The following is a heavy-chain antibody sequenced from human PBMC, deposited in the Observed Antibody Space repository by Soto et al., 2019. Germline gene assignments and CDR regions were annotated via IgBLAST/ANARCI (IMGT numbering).Heavy chain of an antibody. CDR3: VGGYYFGDY. V-gene: IGHV3-30*03. CDR1: GFTFSSYG. D-gene: IGHD3-22*01. J-gene: IGHJ4*02. Sequence: QVQLVESGGGVVQPGRSLRLSCAASGFTFSSYGMHWVRQAPGKGLQWVAVISYDGSNKYYADSVKGRFTISRDNSKNTLYLQMNSLRAEVTAVYYCVGGYYFGDYWGQGTPVTVSS. CDR2: ISYDGSNK.